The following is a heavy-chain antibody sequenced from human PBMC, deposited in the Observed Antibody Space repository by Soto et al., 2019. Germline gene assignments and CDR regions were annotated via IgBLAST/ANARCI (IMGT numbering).Heavy chain of an antibody. V-gene: IGHV1-2*04. CDR3: ARSCGEGWFDP. CDR2: INPNSGGT. D-gene: IGHD4-17*01. CDR1: GYTFTGYY. Sequence: RASVKVSCKASGYTFTGYYMHWVRQAPGQGLEWMGWINPNSGGTNYAQKFQGWVTMTRDTSISTAYMELSRLRSDDTAVYYCARSCGEGWFDPWGQGTLVTVSS. J-gene: IGHJ5*02.